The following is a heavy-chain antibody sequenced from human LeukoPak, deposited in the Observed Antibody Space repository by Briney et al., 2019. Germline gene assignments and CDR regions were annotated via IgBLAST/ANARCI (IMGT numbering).Heavy chain of an antibody. V-gene: IGHV1-18*01. CDR1: GYTFTSYG. J-gene: IGHJ6*03. CDR2: ISAYNGNT. CDR3: ARDTIYDFWSGYIYYYYYMDV. Sequence: ASVRVSCKASGYTFTSYGISWVRQAPGQGLEWMGWISAYNGNTNYAQKLQGRVTMTTDTSTSTAYMELRSLRSDDTAVYYCARDTIYDFWSGYIYYYYYMDVWGKGTTVTVSS. D-gene: IGHD3-3*01.